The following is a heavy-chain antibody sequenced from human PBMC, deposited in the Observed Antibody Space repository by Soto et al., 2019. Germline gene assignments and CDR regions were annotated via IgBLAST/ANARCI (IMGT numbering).Heavy chain of an antibody. D-gene: IGHD5-12*01. V-gene: IGHV5-51*01. CDR3: ASQGYSDYDGFYYGMDV. J-gene: IGHJ6*02. CDR1: GYTFPSYW. Sequence: GESLKISCKGSGYTFPSYWIAWVRQMPGKGLEYMGIVYPGDSDTRYGPSFQGRVTISADKSISTAYLQWRSVKASDTAIYYCASQGYSDYDGFYYGMDVWGQGTTVTVS. CDR2: VYPGDSDT.